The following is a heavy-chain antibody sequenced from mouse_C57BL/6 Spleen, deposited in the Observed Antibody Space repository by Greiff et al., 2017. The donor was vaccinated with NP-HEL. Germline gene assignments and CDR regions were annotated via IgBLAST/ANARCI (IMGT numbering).Heavy chain of an antibody. CDR2: IHPNSGST. Sequence: QVQLQQPGAELVKPGASVKLSCKASGYTFTSYWMHWVKQRPGQGLEWIGMIHPNSGSTNYNEKFKSKATLTVDKSSSTAYMQLSSLTSEDAAVYYCARGLRAAYYAMDYWGQGTSVTVSS. CDR3: ARGLRAAYYAMDY. CDR1: GYTFTSYW. V-gene: IGHV1-64*01. J-gene: IGHJ4*01. D-gene: IGHD2-2*01.